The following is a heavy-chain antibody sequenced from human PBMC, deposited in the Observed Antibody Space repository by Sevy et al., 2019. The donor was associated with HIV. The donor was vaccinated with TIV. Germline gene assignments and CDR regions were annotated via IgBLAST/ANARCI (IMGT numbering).Heavy chain of an antibody. Sequence: GGSLRLSCAASGFTFSNFWMSWVRQAPGKGLEWVANINQDGSNIYYVDSVKGRFSISRDNTENSVYLQMNGLRAEDTAVYYCVRAVGGGDAYWGQGTLVTVSS. V-gene: IGHV3-7*04. CDR3: VRAVGGGDAY. D-gene: IGHD2-21*02. CDR2: INQDGSNI. J-gene: IGHJ4*02. CDR1: GFTFSNFW.